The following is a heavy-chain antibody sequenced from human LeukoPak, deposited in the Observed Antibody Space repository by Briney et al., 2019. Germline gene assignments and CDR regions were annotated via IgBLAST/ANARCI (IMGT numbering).Heavy chain of an antibody. J-gene: IGHJ5*02. Sequence: SVKVSCKASGGTFSSYAISWVRQAPGQGLEWMGGIIPIFGTANYAQKFQGRVTITADKSTSTAYMELSSLRSEDTAVYYCASSYCGGDCYSLPGWRNWFDPWGQGTLVTVSS. CDR3: ASSYCGGDCYSLPGWRNWFDP. CDR2: IIPIFGTA. D-gene: IGHD2-21*02. V-gene: IGHV1-69*06. CDR1: GGTFSSYA.